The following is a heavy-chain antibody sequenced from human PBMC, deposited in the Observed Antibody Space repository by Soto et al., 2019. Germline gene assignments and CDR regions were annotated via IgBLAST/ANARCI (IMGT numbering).Heavy chain of an antibody. CDR3: VKDYIPSGSVPNWFDP. V-gene: IGHV3-30*18. CDR2: ISYDGSNK. Sequence: PGGSLRLSCAASGFTFSSYGMHWVRQAPGKGLEWVAVISYDGSNKYYADSVKGRFTISRDNSKNTLYLQMNSLRAEDTAVYYCVKDYIPSGSVPNWFDPWGQGT. CDR1: GFTFSSYG. J-gene: IGHJ5*02. D-gene: IGHD3-10*01.